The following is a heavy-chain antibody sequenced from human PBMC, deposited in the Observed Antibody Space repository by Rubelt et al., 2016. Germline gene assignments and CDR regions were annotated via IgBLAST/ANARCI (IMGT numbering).Heavy chain of an antibody. CDR2: IRYEGSTT. Sequence: VQLVESGGGLVKSGGSLRLSCAASGFTFSSYSMNWVRQAPGKRLEWVTFIRYEGSTTYYADSVKGRITLFRDNSKNTLSLQMNSLRAEDTAVYYCANEYSSSIVLPYYYYYAMDVWGQGTTVTVSS. D-gene: IGHD6-6*01. J-gene: IGHJ6*02. CDR3: ANEYSSSIVLPYYYYYAMDV. CDR1: GFTFSSYS. V-gene: IGHV3-30*02.